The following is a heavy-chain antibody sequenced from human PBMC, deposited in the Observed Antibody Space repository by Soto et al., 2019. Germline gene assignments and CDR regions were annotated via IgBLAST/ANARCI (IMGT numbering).Heavy chain of an antibody. CDR1: GFTFSSYW. Sequence: GSLRLSCAASGFTFSSYWMHWVRQAPGKGLVWVSRTNSDGSSTSYADSVKGRFTISRDNAKNTLYLQMNSLRAEDTAVYYCAIRASYYDSSGYFDYWGQGTLVTVSS. CDR3: AIRASYYDSSGYFDY. J-gene: IGHJ4*02. D-gene: IGHD3-22*01. CDR2: TNSDGSST. V-gene: IGHV3-74*01.